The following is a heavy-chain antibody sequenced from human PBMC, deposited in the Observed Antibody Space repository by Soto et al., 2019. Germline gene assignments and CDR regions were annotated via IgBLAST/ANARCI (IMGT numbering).Heavy chain of an antibody. CDR1: GFTFSSNY. CDR3: AREARMDV. CDR2: LWSAGNT. V-gene: IGHV3-53*01. Sequence: XVWLRLTCAASGFTFSSNYKSWVRQAPGKGLEWVSVLWSAGNTYYADSVRGRFTISRDNSKNTLFLEMSSLTADDTPVYSCAREARMDVWGQRTTVPGS. J-gene: IGHJ6*02.